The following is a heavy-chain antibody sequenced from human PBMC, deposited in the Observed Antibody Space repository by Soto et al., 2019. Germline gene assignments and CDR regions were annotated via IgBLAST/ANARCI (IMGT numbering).Heavy chain of an antibody. CDR1: GGSFSGYY. D-gene: IGHD6-13*01. CDR2: INHSGST. J-gene: IGHJ6*02. CDR3: ARASIAAAGTYYYYYYGMDV. Sequence: SETLSLTCAVYGGSFSGYYWSWIRQPPGKGLEWIGEINHSGSTNYNPSLKSRVTISVDASKNQFSLKLSSVTAADTAVYYCARASIAAAGTYYYYYYGMDVWGQGTAVTVSS. V-gene: IGHV4-34*01.